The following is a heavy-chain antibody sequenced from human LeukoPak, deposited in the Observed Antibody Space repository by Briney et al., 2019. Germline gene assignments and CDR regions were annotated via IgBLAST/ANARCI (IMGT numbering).Heavy chain of an antibody. V-gene: IGHV4-59*01. CDR2: IYYSGST. J-gene: IGHJ6*02. Sequence: PSETLCLTCTVSGGSISSYYWSWIRQPPGKGLEWIGYIYYSGSTNYNPSLKSRVTILVDTSKNQFSLKLSSVTAADTAVYYCAREGYYGSGTYYYGMDVWGQGTTVTVSS. CDR1: GGSISSYY. CDR3: AREGYYGSGTYYYGMDV. D-gene: IGHD3-10*01.